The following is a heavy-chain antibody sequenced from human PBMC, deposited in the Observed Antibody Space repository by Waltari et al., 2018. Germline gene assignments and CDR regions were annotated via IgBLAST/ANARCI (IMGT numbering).Heavy chain of an antibody. V-gene: IGHV4-59*01. J-gene: IGHJ6*02. CDR3: ARDTIFRPYGMDV. D-gene: IGHD3-3*01. CDR1: GGSISSYY. Sequence: QVQLQESGPGLVKPSETLSLTCTVSGGSISSYYWSWIRQPPGKGLEWIGYIYYSVSTNYNPSLKSRVTISVDTSKNQFSLKLSSVTAADTAVYYCARDTIFRPYGMDVWGQGTTVTVSS. CDR2: IYYSVST.